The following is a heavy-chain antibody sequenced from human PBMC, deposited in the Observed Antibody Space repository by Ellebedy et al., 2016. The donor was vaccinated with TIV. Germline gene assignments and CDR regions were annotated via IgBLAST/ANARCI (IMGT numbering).Heavy chain of an antibody. V-gene: IGHV4-34*01. CDR1: GGSFSGYY. J-gene: IGHJ4*02. CDR3: ARGERTTMTSVDY. D-gene: IGHD4-11*01. CDR2: ISHSGTT. Sequence: MPSETLSLTCAVYGGSFSGYYWSWIRQPPGKGLEWLGEISHSGTTNYNPSLKSRVTISVDTSKNQFSLKLSSVTAADTAVYYCARGERTTMTSVDYWGQGTLVTVSS.